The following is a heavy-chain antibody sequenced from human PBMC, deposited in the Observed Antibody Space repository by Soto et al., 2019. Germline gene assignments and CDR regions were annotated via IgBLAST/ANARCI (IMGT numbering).Heavy chain of an antibody. V-gene: IGHV4-39*01. CDR1: GASVSSASYL. CDR2: ASYTGAS. Sequence: SETLSLTCSVSGASVSSASYLWGWIRQPPGKGLEWIGSASYTGASYLTPSLKSRVTISVDTSKNQFSLKLGSVTAADTAVYYCATQEVGGSYVYTFDPWGQGTLVTVSS. CDR3: ATQEVGGSYVYTFDP. J-gene: IGHJ5*02. D-gene: IGHD1-26*01.